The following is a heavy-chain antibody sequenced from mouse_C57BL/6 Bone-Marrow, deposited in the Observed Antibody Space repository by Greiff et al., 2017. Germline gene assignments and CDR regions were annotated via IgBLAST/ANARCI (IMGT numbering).Heavy chain of an antibody. CDR1: GYTFTSYG. V-gene: IGHV1-81*01. CDR3: ARDSSGYYAMDY. D-gene: IGHD3-2*02. Sequence: QVQLQQSGAELARPGASVKLSCTASGYTFTSYGISWVKQRTGQGLEWIGEIYPRSGNTYYNEKFKGKATLTADKSSSTAYMELRSLTSEDSAVYFCARDSSGYYAMDYWGQGTSVTVSS. CDR2: IYPRSGNT. J-gene: IGHJ4*01.